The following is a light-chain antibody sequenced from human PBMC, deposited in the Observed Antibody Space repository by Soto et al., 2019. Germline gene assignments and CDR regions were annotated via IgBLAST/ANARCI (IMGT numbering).Light chain of an antibody. J-gene: IGKJ3*01. V-gene: IGKV3-20*01. CDR3: HQYGSSPQA. CDR2: GAS. CDR1: QRVTRSF. Sequence: EIVLTQSPGTLSLSPGERVTLSCRASQRVTRSFLAGYQQKPGQAPGLLINGASSRATGIPDRFSGSVSGTDFTLTISRLEPEDFAVYYCHQYGSSPQAFGPGTKVDIK.